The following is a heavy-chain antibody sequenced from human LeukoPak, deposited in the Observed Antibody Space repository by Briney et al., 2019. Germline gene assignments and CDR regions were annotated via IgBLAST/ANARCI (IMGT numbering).Heavy chain of an antibody. CDR1: GFTFSSYA. CDR3: ARDARIMITFGGVIPYYFDY. J-gene: IGHJ4*02. Sequence: GRSQRLSCAASGFTFSSYAMHWVRQAPGKGLEWVAVISYDGSNKYYADSVKGRFTISRDNSKNTLYLQMNSLRAEDTAVYYCARDARIMITFGGVIPYYFDYWGQGTLVTVSS. CDR2: ISYDGSNK. V-gene: IGHV3-30*04. D-gene: IGHD3-16*02.